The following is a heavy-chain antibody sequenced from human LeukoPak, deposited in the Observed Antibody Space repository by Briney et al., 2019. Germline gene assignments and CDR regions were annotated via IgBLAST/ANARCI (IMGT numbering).Heavy chain of an antibody. CDR3: ARARRHYYDSSPNWFDP. CDR2: INHSGST. J-gene: IGHJ5*02. D-gene: IGHD3-22*01. V-gene: IGHV4-34*01. CDR1: GGSFSGYY. Sequence: SETLSLTCAVHGGSFSGYYWSWIRQPPGKGLEWIGEINHSGSTNYNPSLKSRVTISVDTSKNQFSLKLSSVTAADTAVYYCARARRHYYDSSPNWFDPWGQGTLVTVSS.